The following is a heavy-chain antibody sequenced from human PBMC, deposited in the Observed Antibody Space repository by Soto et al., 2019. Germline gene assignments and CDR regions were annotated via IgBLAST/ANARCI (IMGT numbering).Heavy chain of an antibody. D-gene: IGHD2-21*01. Sequence: EVGLLESGGGLVQPGGFLRLSCAASGFTFGSYAMSWVRQAPGKGLEWVSSMNGGGGSTYYAESVQGRFTISRDNSKNTLYLQMNSLRVEDTAVYYCAKKSEIAVPRYYFDLWGQGTLVTVSS. CDR3: AKKSEIAVPRYYFDL. CDR2: MNGGGGST. CDR1: GFTFGSYA. V-gene: IGHV3-23*01. J-gene: IGHJ4*02.